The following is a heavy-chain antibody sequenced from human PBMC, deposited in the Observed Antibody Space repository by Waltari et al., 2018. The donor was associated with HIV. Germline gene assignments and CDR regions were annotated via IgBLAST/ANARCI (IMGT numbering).Heavy chain of an antibody. CDR3: ARDLVTKGGFGY. CDR1: GFTFSSYS. Sequence: EVQLVESGGGLVKPGGSLRLSCAASGFTFSSYSMNWVRQAPGKGLEWVSSISSSSSYIYYADSVKGRFTISRDNAKNSLYLQMNSLRAEDTAVYYCARDLVTKGGFGYWGQGTLVTVSS. V-gene: IGHV3-21*01. D-gene: IGHD4-4*01. J-gene: IGHJ4*02. CDR2: ISSSSSYI.